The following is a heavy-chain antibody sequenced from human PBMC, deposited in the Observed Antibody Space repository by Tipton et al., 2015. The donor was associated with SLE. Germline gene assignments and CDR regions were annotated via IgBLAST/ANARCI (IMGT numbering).Heavy chain of an antibody. CDR2: IYHSGTT. CDR1: GASITSHY. CDR3: VRLELPATKADY. D-gene: IGHD5-24*01. J-gene: IGHJ4*02. Sequence: TLSLTCTVSGASITSHYWSWIRQPPGKGLEWLGTIYHSGTTYYNPSLKSRLTLSIDTSKNQFSLKLSSVTAADTAVYYCVRLELPATKADYWGPGTLVTVSS. V-gene: IGHV4-59*08.